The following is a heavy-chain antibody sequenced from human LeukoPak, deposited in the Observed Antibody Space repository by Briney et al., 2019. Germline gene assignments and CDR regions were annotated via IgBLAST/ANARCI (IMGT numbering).Heavy chain of an antibody. CDR2: IYHSGST. CDR3: ARVDGYSSSWYPAGWFDP. CDR1: GYSISSGYY. J-gene: IGHJ5*02. D-gene: IGHD6-13*01. V-gene: IGHV4-38-2*02. Sequence: SETLSLTCTVSGYSISSGYYWGWIRQPPGKGLEWIGSIYHSGSTYYNPSLKSRVTISVDTSKNQFSLKLSSVTAADTAVYYCARVDGYSSSWYPAGWFDPWGQGTLVTVSS.